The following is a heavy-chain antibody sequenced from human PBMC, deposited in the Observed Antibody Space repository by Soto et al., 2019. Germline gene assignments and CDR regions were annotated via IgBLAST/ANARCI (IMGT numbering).Heavy chain of an antibody. D-gene: IGHD3-22*01. J-gene: IGHJ4*02. V-gene: IGHV4-31*03. CDR1: GASTSAVGCY. CDR2: SYNGGNT. CDR3: ARVRVILVVNHVDY. Sequence: QVQLQESGPGLVKPSLTLSLTCTVSGASTSAVGCYWSWIRQHPVKGLEWIGYSYNGGNTYYNSSLKSRATITLHTSSNHLSLTLTAVAAADTAVYYCARVRVILVVNHVDYLGQGILVTVSS.